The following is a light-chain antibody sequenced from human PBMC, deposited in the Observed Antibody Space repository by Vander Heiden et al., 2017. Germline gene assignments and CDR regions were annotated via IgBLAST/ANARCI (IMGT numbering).Light chain of an antibody. V-gene: IGKV1-39*01. Sequence: DIQLTQSPSSLSASVGDRVTITCRASQSISSYLNWYQQKPGKAPKLLIYAASSLQSGVPSRFSGSGSGTDFTLTIIILQPEDFATYYCQQSYSTPVTFGQGTKLEIK. J-gene: IGKJ2*01. CDR2: AAS. CDR1: QSISSY. CDR3: QQSYSTPVT.